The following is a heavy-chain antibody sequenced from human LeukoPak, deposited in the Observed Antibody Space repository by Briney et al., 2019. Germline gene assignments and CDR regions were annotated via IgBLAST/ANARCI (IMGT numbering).Heavy chain of an antibody. CDR1: GGSVSRYY. CDR2: IYYRGTT. Sequence: SETLSLTCTVAGGSVSRYYWRWVRQQPGKGRGWIVYIYYRGTTTYNPSLNRRVHISVHTSKNQFSLKLSSVTAADTAVYYCARGVYIAAAQYGYWGQGTLVTVSS. J-gene: IGHJ4*02. D-gene: IGHD6-13*01. V-gene: IGHV4-59*02. CDR3: ARGVYIAAAQYGY.